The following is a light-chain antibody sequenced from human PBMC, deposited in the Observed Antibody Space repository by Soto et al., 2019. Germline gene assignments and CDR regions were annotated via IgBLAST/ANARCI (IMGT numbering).Light chain of an antibody. CDR2: GNS. CDR1: SSNIGAGSD. V-gene: IGLV1-40*01. Sequence: QSVLTQPPSVSGAPGQRVTISCTGSSSNIGAGSDVHWYQHLPGTAPKLLIYGNSNRPSGVPDRVSGSKSGTSASLAITGLQAEDEADYYGQSYDSSLVVFGGGTKLTVL. J-gene: IGLJ2*01. CDR3: QSYDSSLVV.